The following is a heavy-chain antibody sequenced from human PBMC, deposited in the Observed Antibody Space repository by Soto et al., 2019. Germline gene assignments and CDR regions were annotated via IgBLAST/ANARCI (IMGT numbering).Heavy chain of an antibody. CDR1: GGSISSSSYY. Sequence: QLQLQESGPGLVKPSETLSLTCTVSGGSISSSSYYWGWIRQPPGKGLEWIGSIYYSRSTYYNPSLKSRVTISVDTSKNQFSLKLSSVTAADTAVYYCATNPLAYCGGDCYGWGQGTLVTVSS. J-gene: IGHJ4*02. CDR3: ATNPLAYCGGDCYG. V-gene: IGHV4-39*01. CDR2: IYYSRST. D-gene: IGHD2-21*02.